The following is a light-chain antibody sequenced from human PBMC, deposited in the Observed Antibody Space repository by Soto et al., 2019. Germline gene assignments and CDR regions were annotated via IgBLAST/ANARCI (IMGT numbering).Light chain of an antibody. CDR3: QQTYNTPRT. CDR1: QSIRTY. J-gene: IGKJ1*01. V-gene: IGKV1-39*01. CDR2: ATS. Sequence: DIQMTQSPSPLSASVGDRVTITCRASQSIRTYLNCYQQKPGKAPKLLIYATSSLQSGVPSRFSGSGSGTDFTLTISSLQPEDFATYYCQQTYNTPRTFGQGTKVDIK.